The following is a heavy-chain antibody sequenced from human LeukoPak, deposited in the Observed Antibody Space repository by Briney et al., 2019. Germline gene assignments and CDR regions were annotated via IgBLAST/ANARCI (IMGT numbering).Heavy chain of an antibody. CDR2: IKQDGSEK. V-gene: IGHV3-7*01. Sequence: PGGSLRLSCAASGFTFSSYWMSWVRQAPGKGLEWVANIKQDGSEKYYVDSVKGRFTISRDNARNILYLQMNGLRVDDTAVYYCTRLQDYWGRGTPVTVSS. J-gene: IGHJ4*02. CDR3: TRLQDY. CDR1: GFTFSSYW.